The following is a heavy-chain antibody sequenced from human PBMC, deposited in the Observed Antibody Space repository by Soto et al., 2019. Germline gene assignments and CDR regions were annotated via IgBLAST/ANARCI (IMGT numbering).Heavy chain of an antibody. D-gene: IGHD4-4*01. CDR3: ARVSYSNFPDWFDP. CDR1: GGSISSSSYY. Sequence: PSETLSLTCTVSGGSISSSSYYWGWIRQPPGKGLEWIGSIYYSGSTYYNPSLKSRVTISVDTSKNQFSLKLSSVTAADTAVYYCARVSYSNFPDWFDPWGQGTLVTVSS. J-gene: IGHJ5*02. V-gene: IGHV4-39*01. CDR2: IYYSGST.